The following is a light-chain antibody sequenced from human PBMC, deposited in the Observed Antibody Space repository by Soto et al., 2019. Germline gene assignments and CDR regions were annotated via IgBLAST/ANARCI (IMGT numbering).Light chain of an antibody. CDR3: QQNGGSALYT. CDR2: AAS. J-gene: IGKJ2*01. Sequence: EIVLTQSPGTLSLSPGERATLSCRASQNISSSFLAWYQQKPGQAPRLLIHAASSSATGIPGRCSGSGSGTDFTLISSRQEPDDFAVYYCQQNGGSALYTFGQGTKLEIK. V-gene: IGKV3-20*01. CDR1: QNISSSF.